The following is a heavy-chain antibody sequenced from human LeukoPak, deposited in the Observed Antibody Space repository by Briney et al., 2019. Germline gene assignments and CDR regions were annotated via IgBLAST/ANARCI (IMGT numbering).Heavy chain of an antibody. V-gene: IGHV1-46*01. D-gene: IGHD2-21*02. CDR2: INPSGGST. CDR3: ASLAYCGGDCYSPLDY. Sequence: ASVKVSCKASGYTFTSYYMHWVRQAPGQGLEWMGIINPSGGSTSYAQKFQGRVTMTRDTSTSTVYMELSSLRSEDTAVYYCASLAYCGGDCYSPLDYWGQGALVTVPS. CDR1: GYTFTSYY. J-gene: IGHJ4*02.